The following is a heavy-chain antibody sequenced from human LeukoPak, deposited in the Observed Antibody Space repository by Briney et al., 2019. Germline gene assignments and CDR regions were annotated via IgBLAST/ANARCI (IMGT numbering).Heavy chain of an antibody. D-gene: IGHD3-16*01. CDR1: GYTFTGYY. V-gene: IGHV1-2*06. CDR2: ITPNTGDT. CDR3: ARDLVGGIWCAGF. J-gene: IGHJ4*02. Sequence: ASVKVSCKNSGYTFTGYYVHLVRQASGQGLEWMGRITPNTGDTIYAQRFQGRATMTRDTSISAAYMELSSPTSDDTAIYYCARDLVGGIWCAGFWGQGTLVTVSS.